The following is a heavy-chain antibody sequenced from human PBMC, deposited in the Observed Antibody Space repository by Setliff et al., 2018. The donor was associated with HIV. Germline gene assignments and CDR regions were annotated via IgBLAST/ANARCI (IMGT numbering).Heavy chain of an antibody. V-gene: IGHV1-2*02. Sequence: ASVKVSCKASGYTFTGYYIHWVRQAPGQGLEWLGWINPNTGDTNYAQRFQGRVTMTSDTSISTAYMELSRLTSDDSAVYYCARGSLLGYFDWLFPDWGQGTLVTVSS. CDR3: ARGSLLGYFDWLFPD. CDR1: GYTFTGYY. J-gene: IGHJ4*02. CDR2: INPNTGDT. D-gene: IGHD3-9*01.